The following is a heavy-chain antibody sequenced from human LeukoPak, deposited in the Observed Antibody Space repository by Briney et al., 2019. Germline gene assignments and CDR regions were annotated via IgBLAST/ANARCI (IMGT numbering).Heavy chain of an antibody. J-gene: IGHJ4*02. Sequence: GGSLRLSCAASGFTFSSHGMHWVRQAPGKGLEWVSIIWYDGSDEYYADSVKGRFTISRDNSKNTLYLQMNSLRTEDTAVYYCARDGGYHTSGPFDYWGQGTLVTVSS. D-gene: IGHD3-22*01. CDR1: GFTFSSHG. CDR2: IWYDGSDE. V-gene: IGHV3-33*01. CDR3: ARDGGYHTSGPFDY.